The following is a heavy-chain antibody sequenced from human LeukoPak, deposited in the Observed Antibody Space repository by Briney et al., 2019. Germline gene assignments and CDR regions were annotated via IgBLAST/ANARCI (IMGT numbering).Heavy chain of an antibody. V-gene: IGHV5-51*01. J-gene: IGHJ6*03. CDR1: GYSFTSYW. CDR3: ARRTLLSPYYMDV. CDR2: IYPGDSDT. D-gene: IGHD2-15*01. Sequence: GESLKISCKGSGYSFTSYWIGWVRQMPGKGLAWMGIIYPGDSDTRYSPSFQGQVTISADKSISTAYLQWSSLKASDTAMYYCARRTLLSPYYMDVWGKGTTVTISS.